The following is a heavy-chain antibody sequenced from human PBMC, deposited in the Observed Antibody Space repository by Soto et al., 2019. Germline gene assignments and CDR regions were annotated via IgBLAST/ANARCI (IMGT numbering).Heavy chain of an antibody. J-gene: IGHJ4*02. CDR1: GFTFSTYW. Sequence: EVQLVESGGGLVQPGGSLRLSCAVSGFTFSTYWMTWVRQAPGKGLEWVANIKEDGSEKHYVDSVKGRFTISRDNAKNSLYLQLNSLRAEDTAVYFCARGGSESDYWGQGTVVSVSS. D-gene: IGHD3-10*01. CDR2: IKEDGSEK. CDR3: ARGGSESDY. V-gene: IGHV3-7*01.